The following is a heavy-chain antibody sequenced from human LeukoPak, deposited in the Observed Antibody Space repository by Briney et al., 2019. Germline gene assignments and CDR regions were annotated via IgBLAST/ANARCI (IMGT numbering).Heavy chain of an antibody. CDR1: GGSITSSPYH. J-gene: IGHJ4*02. V-gene: IGHV4-39*07. D-gene: IGHD3-3*01. CDR3: ATVRLLEWLYDY. CDR2: VSHSGAT. Sequence: PSETLSLTCTVSGGSITSSPYHWAWIRQPPGRGPEWIGTVSHSGATQYNPSLTSRVTISLDTSKNQFSLKLSSVTAADTAVYYCATVRLLEWLYDYWGQGTLVTVSS.